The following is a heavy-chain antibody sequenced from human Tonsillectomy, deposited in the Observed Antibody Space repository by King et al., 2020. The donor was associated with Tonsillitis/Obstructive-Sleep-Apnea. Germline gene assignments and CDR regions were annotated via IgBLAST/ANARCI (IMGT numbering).Heavy chain of an antibody. J-gene: IGHJ4*02. CDR2: IYYSGST. V-gene: IGHV4-59*01. Sequence: VQLQESGPGLVEPSETLSLTCTVSGGSISSYYWSWIRQPPGKGLEWIGYIYYSGSTNYNPSLKSRVTISVDTSKNQFSLKPSSVTAADTAVYYCARGAYGSGTYYPHWGQGTLVTVSP. D-gene: IGHD3-10*01. CDR3: ARGAYGSGTYYPH. CDR1: GGSISSYY.